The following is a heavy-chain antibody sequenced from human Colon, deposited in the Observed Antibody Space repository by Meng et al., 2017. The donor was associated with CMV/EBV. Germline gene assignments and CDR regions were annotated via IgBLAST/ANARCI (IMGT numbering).Heavy chain of an antibody. D-gene: IGHD2-15*01. Sequence: CTASGYTLPAYIIPWVRQAPGQGLEWMGRINPKSGDTRYAHNFQGRATLTRDTSITTAYMELTGLTSNDTAIYYCAKDWSGGSCFDYWGQGTLVTVSS. CDR2: INPKSGDT. V-gene: IGHV1-2*06. J-gene: IGHJ4*02. CDR1: GYTLPAYI. CDR3: AKDWSGGSCFDY.